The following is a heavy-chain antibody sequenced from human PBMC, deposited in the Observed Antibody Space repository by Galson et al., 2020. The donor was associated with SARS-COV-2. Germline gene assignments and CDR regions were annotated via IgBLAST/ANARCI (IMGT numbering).Heavy chain of an antibody. CDR3: ARDSMEYDILTGYYPPYYYYGMDV. V-gene: IGHV3-33*01. CDR1: GFTFSSYG. Sequence: GGSLRLSCAASGFTFSSYGMHWVRQAPGKGLEWVAVIWYDGSNKYYADSVKGRFTISRDNSKNTLYLQMNNLRAEDTAVYYCARDSMEYDILTGYYPPYYYYGMDVWGQGTTVTVSS. CDR2: IWYDGSNK. D-gene: IGHD3-9*01. J-gene: IGHJ6*02.